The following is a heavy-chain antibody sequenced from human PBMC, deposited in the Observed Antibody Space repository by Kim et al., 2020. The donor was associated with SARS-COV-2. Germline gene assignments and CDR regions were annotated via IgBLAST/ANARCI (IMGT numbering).Heavy chain of an antibody. J-gene: IGHJ2*01. CDR3: VRQWSGTGHKDPPPSCWFFDH. D-gene: IGHD3-10*02. CDR2: FFPGDSDV. V-gene: IGHV5-51*01. CDR1: GYRFTHSW. Sequence: GESLKISCQASGYRFTHSWIGWVRQMPGGGLEWIGIFFPGDSDVRYSPSFLGQVTISADRSISSVYLQWNSLKASDTATYYCVRQWSGTGHKDPPPSCWFFDHWGRGTLVTVSS.